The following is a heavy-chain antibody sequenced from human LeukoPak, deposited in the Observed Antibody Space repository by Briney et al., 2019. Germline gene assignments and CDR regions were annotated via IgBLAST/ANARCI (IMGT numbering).Heavy chain of an antibody. V-gene: IGHV3-30*18. J-gene: IGHJ4*02. CDR2: ISYDGSNK. Sequence: GRSLRLSCAASGFTFSSYGMHWVRQAPGKGLEWAAVISYDGSNKYYADSVKGRFTISRDNSKNTLYLQMNSLRAEDTAVYYCAKGEVPAAMLSPFDYWGQGTLVTVSS. CDR3: AKGEVPAAMLSPFDY. D-gene: IGHD2-2*01. CDR1: GFTFSSYG.